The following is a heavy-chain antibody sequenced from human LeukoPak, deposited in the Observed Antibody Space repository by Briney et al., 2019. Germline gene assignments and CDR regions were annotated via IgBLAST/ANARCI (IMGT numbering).Heavy chain of an antibody. Sequence: ASVKVSCKASGYTFTSYDINWVRQAPGQGLEWMGWISAYNGNTNYAQKLQGRVTMTTDTSTSTAYMELRSLRSDDTAVYYCALLMGIKWELLNWGQGTLVTVSS. D-gene: IGHD1-26*01. CDR3: ALLMGIKWELLN. J-gene: IGHJ4*02. V-gene: IGHV1-18*01. CDR2: ISAYNGNT. CDR1: GYTFTSYD.